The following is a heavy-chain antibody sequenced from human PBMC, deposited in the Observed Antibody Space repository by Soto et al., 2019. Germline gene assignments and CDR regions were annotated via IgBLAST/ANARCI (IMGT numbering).Heavy chain of an antibody. CDR1: GASVNNRNYH. D-gene: IGHD3-10*01. CDR3: AVLLAGGGGDGN. Sequence: QVQLQESGPGLVKPSETLSLTCTVSGASVNNRNYHWSWIRQPPGRGLEWIGQVQNGGTTEFDSSSLNSRLPFSIDASKNPFSLKLNSVTAADTAIYYCAVLLAGGGGDGNWGQGTLVTVSS. J-gene: IGHJ4*02. CDR2: VQNGGTT. V-gene: IGHV4-61*01.